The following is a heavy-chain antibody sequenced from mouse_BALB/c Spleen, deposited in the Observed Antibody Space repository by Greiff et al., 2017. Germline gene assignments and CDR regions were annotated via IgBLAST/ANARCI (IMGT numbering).Heavy chain of an antibody. V-gene: IGHV6-6*02. CDR3: TRLVLFDY. CDR2: IRLKSNNYAT. J-gene: IGHJ2*01. Sequence: EVKLMESGGGLVQPGGSMKLSCVASGFTFSNYWMNWVRQSPEKGLEWVAEIRLKSNNYATHYAESVKGRFTISRDDSKSSVYLQMNNLRAEDTGIYDSTRLVLFDYWGQGTTLTVSA. CDR1: GFTFSNYW.